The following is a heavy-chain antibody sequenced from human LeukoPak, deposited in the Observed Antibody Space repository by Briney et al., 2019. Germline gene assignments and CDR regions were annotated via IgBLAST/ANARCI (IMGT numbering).Heavy chain of an antibody. J-gene: IGHJ4*02. CDR1: GFIFNNYW. CDR2: IKQDGSEK. D-gene: IGHD2-2*01. CDR3: ARVMTGRHCQLLYY. V-gene: IGHV3-7*01. Sequence: PGGSLRLSCDASGFIFNNYWISWVRKAPGGGLEWVANIKQDGSEKYYVDSVKGRFTISRDNAKNSLYLQMNSLRAEDTAVYYCARVMTGRHCQLLYYWGQGTLVTVSS.